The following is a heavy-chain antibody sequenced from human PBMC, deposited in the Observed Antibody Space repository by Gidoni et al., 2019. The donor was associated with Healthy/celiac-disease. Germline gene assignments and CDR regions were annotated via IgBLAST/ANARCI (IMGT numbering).Heavy chain of an antibody. CDR1: GFTFSSYA. D-gene: IGHD2-15*01. CDR3: ASRYCSGGSCYLFYGMDV. Sequence: EVQLVESGGGLVQPGGSLRLSCAASGFTFSSYAMSWVRQAPGKGLEWVSAISGSGGSTYYADSVKGRFTISRDNSKNTLYLQMNSLRAEDTAVYYCASRYCSGGSCYLFYGMDVWGQGTTVTVSS. CDR2: ISGSGGST. V-gene: IGHV3-23*04. J-gene: IGHJ6*02.